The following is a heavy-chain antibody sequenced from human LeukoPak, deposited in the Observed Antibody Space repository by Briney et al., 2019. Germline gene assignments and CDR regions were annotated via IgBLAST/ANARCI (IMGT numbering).Heavy chain of an antibody. CDR1: GFRFSDHY. CDR3: TRVYGTGRSSPHLDS. V-gene: IGHV3-72*01. Sequence: PAGSLRFSCTSSGFRFSDHYMDWVRQAPGKALEWVGRTRNRNNRYTTEYAPSVKGRFTISRDYSNSSFFLEMDTLKPEDTAVYYCTRVYGTGRSSPHLDSWGQGTLVTVS. CDR2: TRNRNNRYTT. J-gene: IGHJ4*02. D-gene: IGHD2-8*02.